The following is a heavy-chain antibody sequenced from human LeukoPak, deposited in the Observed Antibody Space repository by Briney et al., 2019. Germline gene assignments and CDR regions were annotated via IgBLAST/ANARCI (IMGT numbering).Heavy chain of an antibody. CDR1: GGTFSSYA. Sequence: ASVKVSCKASGGTFSSYAISWVRQAPGQGLEWMGRIIPILGTANYAQKFQGRVTITTDESTSTAYMELSSLRSEDTAVYYCARGDCSSTSCYLRFDYWGQGTLVTVSS. V-gene: IGHV1-69*11. D-gene: IGHD2-2*01. CDR2: IIPILGTA. J-gene: IGHJ4*02. CDR3: ARGDCSSTSCYLRFDY.